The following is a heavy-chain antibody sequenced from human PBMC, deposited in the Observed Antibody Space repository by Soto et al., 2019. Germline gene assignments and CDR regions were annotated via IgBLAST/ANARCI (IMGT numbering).Heavy chain of an antibody. CDR3: ARDTSGYGSGSLYYYYYGMDV. Sequence: GGSLRLSCAASGFTFSTYGMHWVRQAPGKGLEWVAVISYDGSNKYYADSVKGRFTISRDNSKNTLYLQMNSLRAEDTAVYYCARDTSGYGSGSLYYYYYGMDVWGQGTTVTVSS. CDR1: GFTFSTYG. CDR2: ISYDGSNK. V-gene: IGHV3-30*03. D-gene: IGHD3-10*01. J-gene: IGHJ6*02.